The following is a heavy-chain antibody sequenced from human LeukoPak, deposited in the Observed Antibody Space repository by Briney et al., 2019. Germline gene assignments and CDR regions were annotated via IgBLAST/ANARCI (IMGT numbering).Heavy chain of an antibody. CDR3: AGRYNPLSYRGYDA. CDR1: GGSISSSTYY. Sequence: PSETLSLTCTVSGGSISSSTYYWGWIRQPPGKGLEWIGSIYYSGSTYYNPSLKSRVIISVDTSKNQFSLKESSVTAADTAVYYCAGRYNPLSYRGYDAWGQGTLVTVSS. D-gene: IGHD5-12*01. CDR2: IYYSGST. V-gene: IGHV4-39*01. J-gene: IGHJ5*02.